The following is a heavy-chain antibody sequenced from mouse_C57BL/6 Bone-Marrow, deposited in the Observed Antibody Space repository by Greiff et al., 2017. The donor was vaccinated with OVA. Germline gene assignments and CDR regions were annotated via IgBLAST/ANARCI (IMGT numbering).Heavy chain of an antibody. CDR1: GFSLTSYG. J-gene: IGHJ3*01. CDR2: IWRGGST. V-gene: IGHV2-5*01. Sequence: QVQLQQSGPGLVQPSQSLSITCTVSGFSLTSYGVHWVRQSPGKGLEWLGVIWRGGSTDYNAAFMSRLSITKDDSKSQVFFKMNSLQADDTAIYYCAKNEAYGSRTGGFAYWGQGTLVTVSA. D-gene: IGHD1-1*01. CDR3: AKNEAYGSRTGGFAY.